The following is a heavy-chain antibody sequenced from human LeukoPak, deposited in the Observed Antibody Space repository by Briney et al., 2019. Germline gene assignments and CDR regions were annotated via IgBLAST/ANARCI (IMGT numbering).Heavy chain of an antibody. Sequence: SETLSLTCTVSGGSISSSSYYWGWIRQPPGKGLEWIGSIYYSGSTYYNPSLKSRVTISVDTSKNQFSLKLSSVIAADTAVYYCARWTYDSSGYYYSAQYYFDYWGQGTLVTVSS. CDR3: ARWTYDSSGYYYSAQYYFDY. CDR1: GGSISSSSYY. CDR2: IYYSGST. D-gene: IGHD3-22*01. J-gene: IGHJ4*02. V-gene: IGHV4-39*07.